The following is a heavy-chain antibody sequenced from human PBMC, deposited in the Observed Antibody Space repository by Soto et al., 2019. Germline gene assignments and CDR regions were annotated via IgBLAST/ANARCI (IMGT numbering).Heavy chain of an antibody. D-gene: IGHD3-10*01. CDR3: ARENYYALDY. CDR2: INYSGST. J-gene: IGHJ4*02. V-gene: IGHV4-59*01. Sequence: ESLSLTCPVSSGSISSYNWNWVRQPPGKGLEWIGFINYSGSTHYNPSLKSRVTISLDTSKNQFSLKLNSVTAADTAVYYCARENYYALDYWGPGPLVTV. CDR1: SGSISSYN.